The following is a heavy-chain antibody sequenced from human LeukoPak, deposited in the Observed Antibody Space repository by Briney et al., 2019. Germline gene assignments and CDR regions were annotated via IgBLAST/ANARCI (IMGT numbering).Heavy chain of an antibody. V-gene: IGHV1-8*01. Sequence: ASVKVSCKASGYTITSYDINWVRQATGQGLEWMGWMNPNSGNTGYAQKFQGRVTMTRNTSISTAYMELSSLRSEDTAVYYCARVKQLVRNYYYMDVWGKGTTVTVSS. CDR3: ARVKQLVRNYYYMDV. D-gene: IGHD6-13*01. CDR1: GYTITSYD. J-gene: IGHJ6*03. CDR2: MNPNSGNT.